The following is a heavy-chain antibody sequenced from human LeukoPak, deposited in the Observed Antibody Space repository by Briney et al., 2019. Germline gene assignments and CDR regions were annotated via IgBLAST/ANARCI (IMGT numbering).Heavy chain of an antibody. CDR2: INSDGSST. J-gene: IGHJ4*02. Sequence: GGSLRLSCAASGFTFSSYWMHWVRQAPGKGLVWVSRINSDGSSTSYADSVKGRFTISRDNAKNTLYLQMNSLRAEDTAMYYCARDRQEYYDFWSGPGYWGQGTLVTVSS. CDR3: ARDRQEYYDFWSGPGY. D-gene: IGHD3-3*01. CDR1: GFTFSSYW. V-gene: IGHV3-74*01.